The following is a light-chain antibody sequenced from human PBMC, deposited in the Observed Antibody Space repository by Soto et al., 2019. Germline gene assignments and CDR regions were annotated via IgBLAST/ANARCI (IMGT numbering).Light chain of an antibody. J-gene: IGLJ1*01. CDR2: EVS. CDR3: FSYAGSSLLYV. CDR1: SSDVGGYKY. V-gene: IGLV2-8*01. Sequence: QSALTQPPSASGSPGQSVTISCTGTSSDVGGYKYVSWYQQHPGKAPKLIIYEVSKPPPGVPARFSGAKSCNKASLLASGVQADDEADYYCFSYAGSSLLYVFGTGTKLTVL.